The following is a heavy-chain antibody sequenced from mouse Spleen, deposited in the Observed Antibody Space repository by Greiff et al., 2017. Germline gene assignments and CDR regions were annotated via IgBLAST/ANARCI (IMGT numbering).Heavy chain of an antibody. J-gene: IGHJ3*01. D-gene: IGHD2-3*01. CDR2: IDPETGGT. CDR3: TRDGYSPAWFAY. Sequence: QVHVKQSGAELVRPGASVTLSCKASGYTFTDYEMHWVKQTPVHGLEWIGAIDPETGGTAYNQKFKGKAILTADKSSSTAYMELRSLTSEDSAVYYCTRDGYSPAWFAYWGQGTLVTVSA. CDR1: GYTFTDYE. V-gene: IGHV1-15*01.